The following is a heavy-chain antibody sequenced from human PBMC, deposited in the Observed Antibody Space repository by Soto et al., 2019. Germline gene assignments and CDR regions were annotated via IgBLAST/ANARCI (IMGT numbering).Heavy chain of an antibody. J-gene: IGHJ1*01. CDR2: ISENGGST. D-gene: IGHD1-7*01. Sequence: GGSLRLSCATSGFTFNNYAMSWVRQAPGKGLEWVSAISENGGSTYYADSVKGRFTISRDNSKNTLYLQMNSLRAEDTAVFYCARTNRAPYIDLEHWGHGTLVTPSS. CDR1: GFTFNNYA. CDR3: ARTNRAPYIDLEH. V-gene: IGHV3-23*01.